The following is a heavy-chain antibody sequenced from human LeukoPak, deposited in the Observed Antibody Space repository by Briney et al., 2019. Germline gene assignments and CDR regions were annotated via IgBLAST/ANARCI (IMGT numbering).Heavy chain of an antibody. CDR2: IYTSGST. V-gene: IGHV4-61*02. CDR1: GGSISSGSYY. D-gene: IGHD3-10*01. CDR3: ARGNIGFGELLDAFDI. J-gene: IGHJ3*02. Sequence: PSQTLSLTCTVSGGSISSGSYYWSWIRQPAGKGLEWIGRIYTSGSTNYNPSLKSRVTISADTSKNQFSLKLSSVTAADTAVYYCARGNIGFGELLDAFDIWGQGTMVTVSS.